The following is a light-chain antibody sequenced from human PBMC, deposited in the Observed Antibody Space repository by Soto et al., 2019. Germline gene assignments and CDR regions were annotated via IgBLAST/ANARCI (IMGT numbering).Light chain of an antibody. CDR3: AAWDDSLNGLV. CDR2: EGT. CDR1: NSDLGSYNL. Sequence: QSALTQPASVSGSPGQSITISCTGTNSDLGSYNLVSWFQQHPGKVPKVMIYEGTKRPSGVPDRFSGSKSGTSASLAISGLQSEDEADYYCAAWDDSLNGLVFGGGTKLTVL. J-gene: IGLJ2*01. V-gene: IGLV2-14*02.